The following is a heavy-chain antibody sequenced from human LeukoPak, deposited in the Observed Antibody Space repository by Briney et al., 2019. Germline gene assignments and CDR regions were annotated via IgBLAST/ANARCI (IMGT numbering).Heavy chain of an antibody. CDR1: GGTFSSYA. CDR2: IIPIFGTA. Sequence: ASVKVSCEASGGTFSSYAISWVRQAPGQGLEWMGGIIPIFGTANYAQKFQGRVTITTDESTSTAYMELRSLRSDDTAVYYCARDRSDSGDYVLLDSWGQGTLVTVSS. CDR3: ARDRSDSGDYVLLDS. J-gene: IGHJ4*02. D-gene: IGHD4-17*01. V-gene: IGHV1-69*05.